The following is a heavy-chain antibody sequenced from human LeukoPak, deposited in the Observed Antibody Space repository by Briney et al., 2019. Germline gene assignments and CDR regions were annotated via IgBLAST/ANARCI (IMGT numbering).Heavy chain of an antibody. CDR1: GYTFTSYD. Sequence: DSVKVSCKASGYTFTSYDINWVRQATGQGLEWMGWMNPNSGNTGYAQKFQGRVTITRNTSISTAYMELSSLRSEDTAVYYCASGSNYEGWFDPWGQGTLVTVSS. CDR3: ASGSNYEGWFDP. D-gene: IGHD4-11*01. V-gene: IGHV1-8*03. J-gene: IGHJ5*02. CDR2: MNPNSGNT.